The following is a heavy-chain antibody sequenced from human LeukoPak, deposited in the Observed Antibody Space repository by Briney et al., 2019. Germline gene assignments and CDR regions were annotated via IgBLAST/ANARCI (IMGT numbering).Heavy chain of an antibody. V-gene: IGHV3-48*01. Sequence: GGSLRLSCAASGFTFSSYSMNWVRQAPGKGLEWVSYISSSSSTIYYADSVKGRFTISRDNSKNTLYLQMNSLRAEDTAVYYCARDLVDTAMVTSYYYGMDVWGQGTTVTVSS. D-gene: IGHD5-18*01. CDR3: ARDLVDTAMVTSYYYGMDV. CDR1: GFTFSSYS. J-gene: IGHJ6*02. CDR2: ISSSSSTI.